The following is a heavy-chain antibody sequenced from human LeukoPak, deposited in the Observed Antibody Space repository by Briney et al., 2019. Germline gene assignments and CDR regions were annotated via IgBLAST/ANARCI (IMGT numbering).Heavy chain of an antibody. CDR2: IYHSGSA. J-gene: IGHJ4*02. CDR1: GFSISSGYY. Sequence: SETLSLTCAVSGFSISSGYYWGWIRQPPGKGLEWIGSIYHSGSAYYNPSLKSRVTISLDTSKNQFSLKLSSVTAADTAVYYCAREEMGGIDYWGQGTLVTVSS. V-gene: IGHV4-38-2*02. CDR3: AREEMGGIDY. D-gene: IGHD5-24*01.